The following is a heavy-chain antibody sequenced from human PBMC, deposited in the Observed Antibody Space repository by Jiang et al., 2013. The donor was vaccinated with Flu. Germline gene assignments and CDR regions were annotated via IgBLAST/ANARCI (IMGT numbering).Heavy chain of an antibody. CDR3: ARLVTFNRWYFDL. J-gene: IGHJ2*01. CDR1: GGSVSTYY. V-gene: IGHV4-59*08. CDR2: VYDTGST. D-gene: IGHD1-14*01. Sequence: VMPSETLSLTCTVSGGSVSTYYWNWIRQSPGKGLEWIGHVYDTGSTKYNPSLKSRVTISIDTSQNQFSLKLTSVTAADTAVYYCARLVTFNRWYFDLWGRDTLVSVSS.